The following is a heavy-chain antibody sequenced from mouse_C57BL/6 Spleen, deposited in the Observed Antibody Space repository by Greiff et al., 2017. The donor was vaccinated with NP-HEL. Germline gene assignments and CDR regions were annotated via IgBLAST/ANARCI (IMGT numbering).Heavy chain of an antibody. Sequence: EVQVVESGGGLVKPGGSLKLSCAASGFTFSDYGMHWVRQAPEKGLEWVAYISSGSSTIYYADTVKGRFTISRDNAKNTLFLQMTSLRSEDTAMYYCARGYYGSTPMDYWGQGTSVTVSS. V-gene: IGHV5-17*01. D-gene: IGHD1-1*01. J-gene: IGHJ4*01. CDR2: ISSGSSTI. CDR3: ARGYYGSTPMDY. CDR1: GFTFSDYG.